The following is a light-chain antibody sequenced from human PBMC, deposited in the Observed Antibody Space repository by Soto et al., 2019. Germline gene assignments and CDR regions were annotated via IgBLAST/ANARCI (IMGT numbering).Light chain of an antibody. Sequence: DIVMTQSPDSLAVSLGERATINCKSSQSVLYSSNNKNYLAWYHQRSGQAPRLLIFDASIRVPTTPARFSGSVSGTEFTLTISSLESEDFAVYFCQQYGDRPRTFGQGTKVDI. CDR3: QQYGDRPRT. CDR2: DAS. CDR1: QSVLYSSNNKNY. J-gene: IGKJ1*01. V-gene: IGKV4-1*01.